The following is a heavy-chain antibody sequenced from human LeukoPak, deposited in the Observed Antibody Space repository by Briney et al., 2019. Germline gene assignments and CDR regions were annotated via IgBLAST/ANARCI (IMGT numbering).Heavy chain of an antibody. J-gene: IGHJ6*02. D-gene: IGHD6-13*01. Sequence: XLRLXXXASXFXFSSYAXSWVRQAPGKGLEWVSAISGSGGSTYYADSVKGRFTISRDNSKNTLYLQMNSLRAEDTAVYYCAKLLSSSWYGYYYGMDVWGQGTTVTVSS. CDR3: AKLLSSSWYGYYYGMDV. V-gene: IGHV3-23*01. CDR1: XFXFSSYA. CDR2: ISGSGGST.